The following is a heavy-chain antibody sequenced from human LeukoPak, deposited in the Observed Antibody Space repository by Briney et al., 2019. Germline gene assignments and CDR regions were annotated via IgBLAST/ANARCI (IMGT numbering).Heavy chain of an antibody. J-gene: IGHJ4*02. CDR3: ARDLGNVGIEVSGTLDS. V-gene: IGHV1-58*01. Sequence: SVKVSCKASGFTFTSSAVQWVRQARGQGLEWIGWIVVGSGNTNYAQKFQERVTINRDMSTSTAYMELTSLRSEDTAVYYCARDLGNVGIEVSGTLDSWGQGTLVTVSS. CDR2: IVVGSGNT. CDR1: GFTFTSSA. D-gene: IGHD6-19*01.